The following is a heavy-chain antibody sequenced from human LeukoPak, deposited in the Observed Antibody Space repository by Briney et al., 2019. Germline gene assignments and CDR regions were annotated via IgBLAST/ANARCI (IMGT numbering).Heavy chain of an antibody. CDR3: ARTSIAARRANAFDI. V-gene: IGHV1-69*13. J-gene: IGHJ3*02. Sequence: SVKVSCKASGGTFSSYAISWVRQAPGQGLEWMGGIIPIFGTANYAQKFQGRVTITADESTSTAYMELSSLRFEDTAVYYCARTSIAARRANAFDIWGQGTMVTVSS. D-gene: IGHD6-6*01. CDR2: IIPIFGTA. CDR1: GGTFSSYA.